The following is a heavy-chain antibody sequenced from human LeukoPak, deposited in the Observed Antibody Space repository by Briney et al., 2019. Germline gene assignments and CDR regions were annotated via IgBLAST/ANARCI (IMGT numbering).Heavy chain of an antibody. CDR1: GFTFSSYW. Sequence: GGSLRLSCAASGFTFSSYWMHWVRQAPGKGLVWVSHINSDGSNTAYADSMKGRFTISRDNSKNTMYLQMNSLRAEDTAVYYCARGYSSGCLGYWGQGTLVTVSS. CDR3: ARGYSSGCLGY. D-gene: IGHD6-19*01. V-gene: IGHV3-74*01. J-gene: IGHJ4*02. CDR2: INSDGSNT.